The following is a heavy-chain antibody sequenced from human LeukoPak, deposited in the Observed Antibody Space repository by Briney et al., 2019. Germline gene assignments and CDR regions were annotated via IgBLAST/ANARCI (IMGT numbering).Heavy chain of an antibody. CDR3: AKEKWAVAGYFDY. CDR2: ISWHSGSI. D-gene: IGHD6-19*01. CDR1: GFTFDDYA. Sequence: PGRSLRLSCAASGFTFDDYAMHWVRQAPGKGLEWVSGISWHSGSIVYADSVKGRLTISRDNAKNSLYLQMNSLRAEDMALYYCAKEKWAVAGYFDYWGQGTLVTVSS. V-gene: IGHV3-9*03. J-gene: IGHJ4*02.